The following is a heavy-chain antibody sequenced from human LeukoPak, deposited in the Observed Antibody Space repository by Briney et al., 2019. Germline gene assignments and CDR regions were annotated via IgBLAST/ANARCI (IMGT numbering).Heavy chain of an antibody. CDR1: GFTFSSYS. D-gene: IGHD3-10*01. CDR2: ISSRSDYI. J-gene: IGHJ4*02. CDR3: ARRNPYGSGSYDY. Sequence: GGSLRLSCAASGFTFSSYSTNWVRQAPGKGLEWVSSISSRSDYIYYADSVKGRLTISRDNAKNSLYLQMNSLTAEDTAVYYCARRNPYGSGSYDYWGQGTLVTVSS. V-gene: IGHV3-21*01.